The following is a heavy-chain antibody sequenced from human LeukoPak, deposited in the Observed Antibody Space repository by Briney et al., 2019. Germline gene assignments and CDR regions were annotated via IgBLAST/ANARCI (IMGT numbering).Heavy chain of an antibody. V-gene: IGHV3-23*01. Sequence: GGSLRLSCAASGFTLSNYAMSWIRQAPGKGLEWVSSISGSGGSTYYADSVKGRFTISRANSKNTLYMQMNSLRAEDTAVYYCAKVLRGLAYYGDYRDWGQGTLVTVSS. CDR1: GFTLSNYA. CDR2: ISGSGGST. J-gene: IGHJ4*02. CDR3: AKVLRGLAYYGDYRD. D-gene: IGHD4-17*01.